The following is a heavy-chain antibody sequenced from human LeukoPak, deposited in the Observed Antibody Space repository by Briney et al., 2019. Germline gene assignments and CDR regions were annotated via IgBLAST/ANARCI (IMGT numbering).Heavy chain of an antibody. V-gene: IGHV3-21*06. CDR3: ARDPYSGNYGNYYYYYMDV. D-gene: IGHD1-26*01. CDR1: GFTFSTYS. Sequence: GGSLRLSCVASGFTFSTYSMNWVRQAPGKGLEWVSSITSSSSYIYYADSVKGRFTISRDNAKNSLYLQMSSLSPDDTAVYFCARDPYSGNYGNYYYYYMDVWGKGTTVTISS. CDR2: ITSSSSYI. J-gene: IGHJ6*03.